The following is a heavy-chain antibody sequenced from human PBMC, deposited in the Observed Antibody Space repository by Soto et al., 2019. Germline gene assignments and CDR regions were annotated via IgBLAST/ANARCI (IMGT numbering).Heavy chain of an antibody. Sequence: QVQLVESGGGVVQPGRSLRLSCAASGFTFSSYGMHWVRQAPGKGLEWVAVIWYDGSNKYYADSVKGRFTISRDNSKNTLYLQMNRLRAEDTAVYYCARVERELDAFDSWGQGTMVTVSS. V-gene: IGHV3-33*01. CDR1: GFTFSSYG. J-gene: IGHJ3*02. CDR2: IWYDGSNK. CDR3: ARVERELDAFDS. D-gene: IGHD1-26*01.